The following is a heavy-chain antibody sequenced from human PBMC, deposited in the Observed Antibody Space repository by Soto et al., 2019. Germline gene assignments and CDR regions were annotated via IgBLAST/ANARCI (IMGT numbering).Heavy chain of an antibody. J-gene: IGHJ4*02. CDR2: ITATGDRT. Sequence: GGSLRLSCADSGFRFGSYSMSWVRQTPGKGLEWVAAITATGDRTYYADSVTGRFTISRDNSKKTHYLQMTSLRAEDTAMYYCATMNGYFEYWGQGTPVTVS. CDR3: ATMNGYFEY. V-gene: IGHV3-23*01. CDR1: GFRFGSYS. D-gene: IGHD3-22*01.